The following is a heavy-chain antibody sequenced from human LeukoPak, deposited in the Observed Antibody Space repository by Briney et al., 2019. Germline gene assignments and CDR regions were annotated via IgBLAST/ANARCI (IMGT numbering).Heavy chain of an antibody. CDR1: GGSISSNYYY. CDR3: ARETYGGNSNWFDP. V-gene: IGHV4-39*07. D-gene: IGHD4-23*01. J-gene: IGHJ5*02. CDR2: IYYSGST. Sequence: SETLSLTCTVSGGSISSNYYYWGWIRQPPGKGLEWIGSIYYSGSTYYNPSLKSRATISVDTSKNRFSLKLSSVTAADTAVYYCARETYGGNSNWFDPWGQGTLVTVSS.